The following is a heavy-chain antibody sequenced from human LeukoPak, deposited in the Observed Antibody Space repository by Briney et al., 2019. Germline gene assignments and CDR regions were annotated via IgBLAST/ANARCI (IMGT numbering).Heavy chain of an antibody. V-gene: IGHV1-69*13. Sequence: SVKVSCKASGGSFSSYGISWVRQAPGQGLEWMGAIIPIFGATYNTQKFQGRVTITADESTSTAYMELSSLRSEDTAVYYCARHRPTGYEYVWGNWRQTFDYWGQGTLVTVSS. CDR1: GGSFSSYG. D-gene: IGHD3-16*01. CDR3: ARHRPTGYEYVWGNWRQTFDY. J-gene: IGHJ4*02. CDR2: IIPIFGAT.